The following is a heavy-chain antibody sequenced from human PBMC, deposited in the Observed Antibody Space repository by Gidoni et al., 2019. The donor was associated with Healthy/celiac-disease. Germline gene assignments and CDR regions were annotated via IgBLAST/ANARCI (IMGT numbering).Heavy chain of an antibody. CDR1: GFTFRRYA. Sequence: EVQLLESGGGLVQPGGSLRLSCAASGFTFRRYAMSWGRQAPGKGLEWVSAISGSGGSTYYADSVKGRFTISRDNSKNTLYLQMNSLRAEDTAVYYCARRGSLGYCSSTSCPPPECFDYWGQGTLVTVSS. J-gene: IGHJ4*02. CDR2: ISGSGGST. D-gene: IGHD2-2*01. CDR3: ARRGSLGYCSSTSCPPPECFDY. V-gene: IGHV3-23*01.